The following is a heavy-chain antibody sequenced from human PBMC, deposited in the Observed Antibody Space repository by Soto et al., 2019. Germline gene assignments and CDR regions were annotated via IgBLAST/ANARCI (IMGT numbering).Heavy chain of an antibody. CDR2: IWHDGSNK. Sequence: QVQLVESGGGVVQPGRSLRLSCAASGFTFSSYGMHWVRQAPGKGLEWVAVIWHDGSNKYYADFVKGRFTISRDNSKNTLYLQMNSLRAEDTAVYYCARAQYSGSYIRMDVWGQGNTVTVSS. J-gene: IGHJ6*02. D-gene: IGHD1-26*01. V-gene: IGHV3-33*01. CDR1: GFTFSSYG. CDR3: ARAQYSGSYIRMDV.